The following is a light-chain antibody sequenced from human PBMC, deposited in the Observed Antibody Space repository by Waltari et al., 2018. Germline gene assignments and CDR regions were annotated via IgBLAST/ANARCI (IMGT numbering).Light chain of an antibody. Sequence: QSALTQPASVSGSPGQSITISCSRSSGDVGMFTLVSWYQPHPGKAPQLIIYPVDDRPSGVSYRFSASKSGHTASLTISGLQPEDEADYYCCSYAGNKWLFGGGTKVTVL. CDR1: SGDVGMFTL. J-gene: IGLJ3*02. V-gene: IGLV2-23*02. CDR2: PVD. CDR3: CSYAGNKWL.